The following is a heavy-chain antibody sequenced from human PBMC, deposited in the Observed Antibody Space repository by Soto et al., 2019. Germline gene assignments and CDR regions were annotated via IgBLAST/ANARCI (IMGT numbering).Heavy chain of an antibody. J-gene: IGHJ6*02. D-gene: IGHD4-17*01. V-gene: IGHV3-33*01. CDR3: ARVEVPYGDYRIPIPYYYYYGMDV. Sequence: GGSLRLSCAASGFTFSSYGMHWVRQAPGKGLEWVAVIWYDGSNKYYADSVKCRFTISRDNSKNTLYLQMNSLRAEDTAVYYCARVEVPYGDYRIPIPYYYYYGMDVWGQGTTVTVSS. CDR1: GFTFSSYG. CDR2: IWYDGSNK.